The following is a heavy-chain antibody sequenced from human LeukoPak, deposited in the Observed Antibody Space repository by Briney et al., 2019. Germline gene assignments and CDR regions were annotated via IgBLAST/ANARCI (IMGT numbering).Heavy chain of an antibody. CDR2: MKQDGSEK. CDR1: GFIFSNYW. Sequence: GGSLRLSCAASGFIFSNYWMTWVRQSPGKGLEWAASMKQDGSEKYYVDSVKGRFTISRDNAKSSLYLQMNSLRAEDTAVYSCARDGMGRDSPYSYVDVWGRGTTVTVSS. J-gene: IGHJ6*03. V-gene: IGHV3-7*01. D-gene: IGHD2-21*01. CDR3: ARDGMGRDSPYSYVDV.